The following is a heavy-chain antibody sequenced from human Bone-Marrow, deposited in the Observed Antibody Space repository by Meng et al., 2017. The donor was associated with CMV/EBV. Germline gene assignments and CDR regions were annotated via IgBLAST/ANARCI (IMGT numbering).Heavy chain of an antibody. Sequence: SVKVSCKASGGTFSSYTISWVRQAPGQGLEWMGRIIPILGIANYAQKFQGRVTMTRDTPISTAYMELSRLTSDDTAVYYCARDPLGAGPHYYYAMDVWGQGTSVTVSS. V-gene: IGHV1-69*04. CDR1: GGTFSSYT. CDR3: ARDPLGAGPHYYYAMDV. J-gene: IGHJ6*02. CDR2: IIPILGIA. D-gene: IGHD3-16*01.